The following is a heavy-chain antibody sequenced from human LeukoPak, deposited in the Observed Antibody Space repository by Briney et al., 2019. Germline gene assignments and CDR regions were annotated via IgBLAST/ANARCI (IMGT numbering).Heavy chain of an antibody. Sequence: GGSLRLSCAASGFTFSSYWMHWVRQAPGEGLVWVSRINTDGSSTIYADSVRGRFTMSRDNAKNTLYLQMNSLRAEDTAVYYCARDSAAHFDHWGQGTLVTVSS. J-gene: IGHJ4*02. CDR3: ARDSAAHFDH. CDR2: INTDGSST. CDR1: GFTFSSYW. V-gene: IGHV3-74*01. D-gene: IGHD2-15*01.